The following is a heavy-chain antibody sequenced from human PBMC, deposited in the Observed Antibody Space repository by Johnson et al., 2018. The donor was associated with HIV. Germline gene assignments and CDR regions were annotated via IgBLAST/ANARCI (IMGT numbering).Heavy chain of an antibody. D-gene: IGHD3-22*01. Sequence: VQLVESGGNLVQPGGSLRLSCAASGFTVSSNYMTWVRQAPGKGLEWVSVFYRGGGTYYADPGKGRFIISRDNSKKTLLLQSNSLKVDNPAMYYCAGGHHDSGYPLEAFYIWGQGTMVSVSS. CDR3: AGGHHDSGYPLEAFYI. V-gene: IGHV3-66*01. J-gene: IGHJ3*02. CDR2: FYRGGGT. CDR1: GFTVSSNY.